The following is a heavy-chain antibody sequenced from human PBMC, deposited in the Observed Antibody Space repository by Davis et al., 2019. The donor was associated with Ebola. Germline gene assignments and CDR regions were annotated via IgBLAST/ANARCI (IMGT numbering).Heavy chain of an antibody. D-gene: IGHD6-13*01. CDR2: INSDGSST. Sequence: GESLKISCAASGFTFSSYWMHWVRQAPGKGLVWVSRINSDGSSTSYADSVKGRFTISRDNAKNTLYLQMNSLRAEDTAVYYCARDPEGSSWYAGWFDPWGQGTLVTVSS. V-gene: IGHV3-74*01. CDR3: ARDPEGSSWYAGWFDP. J-gene: IGHJ5*02. CDR1: GFTFSSYW.